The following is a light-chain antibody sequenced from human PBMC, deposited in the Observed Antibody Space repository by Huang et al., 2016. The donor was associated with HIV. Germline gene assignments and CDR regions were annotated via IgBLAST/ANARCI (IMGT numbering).Light chain of an antibody. Sequence: DIQMTQSPSSLSASVGDRVTITCRASQSITTYLNWYQQKLGKAPTLLIYATDSLQSGVPSRFSGRGSGTEFTLTISSLQPDDFATYYCQQGYTTSWTFGPGTKVE. CDR3: QQGYTTSWT. CDR2: ATD. V-gene: IGKV1-39*01. CDR1: QSITTY. J-gene: IGKJ1*01.